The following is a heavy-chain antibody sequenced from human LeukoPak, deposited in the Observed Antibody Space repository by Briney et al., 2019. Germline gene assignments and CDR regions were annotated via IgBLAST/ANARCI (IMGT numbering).Heavy chain of an antibody. D-gene: IGHD3-22*01. Sequence: GGSLRLSCAASGFIFSSYAMYWVRQAPGKGLEWVALISFDENRKYYRDSVKGRFTISRDNSNNTMHLQMNSVRPEDTAVYFCARNYYHSSAPGSWFDPWGQGTLVTVSS. J-gene: IGHJ5*02. CDR2: ISFDENRK. CDR1: GFIFSSYA. CDR3: ARNYYHSSAPGSWFDP. V-gene: IGHV3-30*04.